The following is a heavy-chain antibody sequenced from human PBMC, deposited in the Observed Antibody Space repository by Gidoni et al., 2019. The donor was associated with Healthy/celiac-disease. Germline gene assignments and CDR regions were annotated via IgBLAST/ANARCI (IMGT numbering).Heavy chain of an antibody. V-gene: IGHV3-11*05. CDR2: ISSSSSYT. D-gene: IGHD3-10*01. J-gene: IGHJ4*02. CDR3: ARSPTMVRVFDY. CDR1: GFTFSDYY. Sequence: QVTLVESGGGLVKTGGYLRLSCAVSGFTFSDYYMRWLRQAPGTGLEWVSYISSSSSYTHYADSVKGRFTISRDNAKNSLYLQMNSLRADDTAVYYCARSPTMVRVFDYWGQGTLVTVSS.